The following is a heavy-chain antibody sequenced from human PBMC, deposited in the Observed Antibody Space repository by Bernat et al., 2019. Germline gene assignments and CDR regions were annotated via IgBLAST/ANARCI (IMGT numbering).Heavy chain of an antibody. CDR3: ASAPPHTGIFGGMDV. D-gene: IGHD3-3*01. CDR2: IIPIFGTA. J-gene: IGHJ6*02. CDR1: GGTFSSYA. V-gene: IGHV1-69*12. Sequence: QVQLVQSGAEVKKPGASVKVSCKASGGTFSSYAISWVRQAPGQGLEWMGGIIPIFGTANYAQKFQGRVTITADESTSTAYMELSSLSSADTAVYYCASAPPHTGIFGGMDVWGQGTTVTVSS.